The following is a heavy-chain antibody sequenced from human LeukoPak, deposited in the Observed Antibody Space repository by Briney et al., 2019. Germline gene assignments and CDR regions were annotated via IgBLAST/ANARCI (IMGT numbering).Heavy chain of an antibody. D-gene: IGHD6-13*01. J-gene: IGHJ4*02. CDR3: AKRGYSSSWNFDS. V-gene: IGHV3-30*02. CDR2: IRYDGSNK. Sequence: GGSLRLSCAASGFMFSSSGMHWVHQAPGKGLEWVAFIRYDGSNKYYADSVKGRFTISRDNSKNTVSLQMNSLRPEDTAVYYCAKRGYSSSWNFDSWGQGTLVTVSS. CDR1: GFMFSSSG.